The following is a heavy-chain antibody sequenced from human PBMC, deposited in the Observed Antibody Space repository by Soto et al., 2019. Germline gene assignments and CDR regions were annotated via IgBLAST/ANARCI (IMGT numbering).Heavy chain of an antibody. J-gene: IGHJ5*02. Sequence: PSETLSLTCTVSGGSISSSSYYWGWIRQPPGKGLEWIGSIYYSGSTYYNPSLKSRVTISVDTSKNQFSLKLSSVTAADTAVYYCARTARDDYDFWSGNTWFDPWGQGTLVTVSS. CDR1: GGSISSSSYY. CDR2: IYYSGST. D-gene: IGHD3-3*01. V-gene: IGHV4-39*01. CDR3: ARTARDDYDFWSGNTWFDP.